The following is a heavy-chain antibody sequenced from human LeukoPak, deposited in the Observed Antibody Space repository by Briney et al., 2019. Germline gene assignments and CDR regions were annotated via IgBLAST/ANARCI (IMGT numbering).Heavy chain of an antibody. CDR3: ARGKTMGLFDY. Sequence: GGSLRLSCTASGFTFTSYGMNWVRQAPGKGLEWVSFIDTSGSYIYYGDSLKGRFTISRDNARNSLYLQMNSLRAEDTAVYYCARGKTMGLFDYWGQGTLVTVSS. D-gene: IGHD4/OR15-4a*01. V-gene: IGHV3-21*04. CDR2: IDTSGSYI. CDR1: GFTFTSYG. J-gene: IGHJ4*02.